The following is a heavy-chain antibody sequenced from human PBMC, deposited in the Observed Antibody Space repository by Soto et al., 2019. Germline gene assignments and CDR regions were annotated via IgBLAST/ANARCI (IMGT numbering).Heavy chain of an antibody. CDR2: ISGSGGST. V-gene: IGHV3-23*01. D-gene: IGHD6-13*01. J-gene: IGHJ4*02. CDR1: GFTFSNYA. Sequence: EVQLLESGGGLVQPGGSLRLSCAASGFTFSNYAVTWVRQAPGKGLEWVSTISGSGGSTYYADSVKGRFTISRDNSKNTLYPQMSSLRAEDTAVYYCAKDQGSSWYEIDYWGQGTLVTVSS. CDR3: AKDQGSSWYEIDY.